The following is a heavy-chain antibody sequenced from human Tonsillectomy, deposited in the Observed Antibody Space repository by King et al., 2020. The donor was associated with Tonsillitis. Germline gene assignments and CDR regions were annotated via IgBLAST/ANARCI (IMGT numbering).Heavy chain of an antibody. CDR1: GYSIRSGHY. Sequence: VQLQESGPGLVKPSETLSRTCAVSGYSIRSGHYWGWIRQPPGKGLEWIGTIYHSGTAYYIPSLKSRVAILVDTSKNHLSLRLNSVTAADTAVDYCARARSSPGYYYPTDPFDIWGHGTLVTVSS. CDR2: IYHSGTA. J-gene: IGHJ3*02. CDR3: ARARSSPGYYYPTDPFDI. D-gene: IGHD3-22*01. V-gene: IGHV4-38-2*01.